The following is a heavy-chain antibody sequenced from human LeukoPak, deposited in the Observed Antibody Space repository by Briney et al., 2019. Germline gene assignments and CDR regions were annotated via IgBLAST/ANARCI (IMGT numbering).Heavy chain of an antibody. V-gene: IGHV6-1*01. D-gene: IGHD2-2*01. J-gene: IGHJ5*02. Sequence: SQTLSLTCAISGDSVSSNSVTWNWIGQSPSRGLEWLGRTYYRSTWYNDYAVSVRGRITVNPDTSKNQFSLHLNSVTPEDTAVYYCARRLTQYDCFDPWGQGILVTVST. CDR1: GDSVSSNSVT. CDR2: TYYRSTWYN. CDR3: ARRLTQYDCFDP.